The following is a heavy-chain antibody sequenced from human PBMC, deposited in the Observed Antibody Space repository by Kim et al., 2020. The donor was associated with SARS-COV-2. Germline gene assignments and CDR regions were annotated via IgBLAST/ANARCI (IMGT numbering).Heavy chain of an antibody. CDR3: ARALPITGTTWTFDY. D-gene: IGHD1-7*01. Sequence: ASVKVSCKASGYTFTSYAMHWVRQAPGQRLEWMGWINAGNGNTKYSQKFQGRVTITRDTSASTAYMELSSLRSEDTAVYYCARALPITGTTWTFDYWGQGTLVTVSS. CDR2: INAGNGNT. CDR1: GYTFTSYA. V-gene: IGHV1-3*01. J-gene: IGHJ4*02.